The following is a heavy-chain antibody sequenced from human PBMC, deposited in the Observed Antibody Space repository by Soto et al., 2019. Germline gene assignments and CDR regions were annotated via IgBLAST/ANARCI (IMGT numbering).Heavy chain of an antibody. CDR1: GDSASRNRPA. CDR3: ARDHSSWFTRRGSDYDGMDV. CDR2: TYCRSKWYN. V-gene: IGHV6-1*01. D-gene: IGHD6-13*01. Sequence: SQTPSLTCANSGDSASRNRPAWNWARPSPWRGLMWLVRTYCRSKWYNDYAVSVKSRITINPDTSKNQFSLQLSCVTAEDTAVYYCARDHSSWFTRRGSDYDGMDVWGQGTTVTVSS. J-gene: IGHJ6*02.